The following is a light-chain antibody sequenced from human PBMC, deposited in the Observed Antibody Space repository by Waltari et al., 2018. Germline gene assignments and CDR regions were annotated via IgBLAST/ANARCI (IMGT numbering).Light chain of an antibody. V-gene: IGLV1-44*01. Sequence: QSMLTQPPSASGSPGQRVSIPCSGGSSTIGSNALNWYKQLPGTAPKLLMYSHVIRPSGVPDRFSGSRSGTSGSLAISGLQSEDEADYYCAAWDDSLKVVLFGGGTKLTVL. J-gene: IGLJ2*01. CDR1: SSTIGSNA. CDR2: SHV. CDR3: AAWDDSLKVVL.